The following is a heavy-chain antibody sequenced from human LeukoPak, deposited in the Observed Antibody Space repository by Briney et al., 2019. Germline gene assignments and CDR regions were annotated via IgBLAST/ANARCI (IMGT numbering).Heavy chain of an antibody. D-gene: IGHD2-2*02. CDR1: GGSISSSSYY. J-gene: IGHJ6*02. CDR2: IFYSGST. V-gene: IGHV4-39*07. CDR3: AGSYMGRYYYYGMDV. Sequence: PSETLSLTCTVSGGSISSSSYYWGWIRQPPGKGLEWIGSIFYSGSTFYNPSLKSRVTISVDTSKNQFSLKLSSVTAADTAAYYCAGSYMGRYYYYGMDVWGQGTTVTVSS.